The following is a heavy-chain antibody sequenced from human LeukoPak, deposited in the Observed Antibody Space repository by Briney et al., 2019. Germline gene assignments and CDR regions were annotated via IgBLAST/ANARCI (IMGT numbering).Heavy chain of an antibody. CDR1: GFTFSNYA. CDR2: ISGSGGGT. Sequence: GGSLRLSRAASGFTFSNYAMSWVRQAPGKGLEWVSVISGSGGGTYYADSVRGRFTISRDNSKSTLYLQMNSLRAEDTAIYYCAKPLKYYYVSSGYPERHGMDVWGQGTTVTVSS. D-gene: IGHD3-22*01. J-gene: IGHJ6*02. V-gene: IGHV3-23*01. CDR3: AKPLKYYYVSSGYPERHGMDV.